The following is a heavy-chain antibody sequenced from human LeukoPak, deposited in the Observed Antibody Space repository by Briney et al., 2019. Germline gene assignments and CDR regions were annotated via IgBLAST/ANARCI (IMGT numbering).Heavy chain of an antibody. Sequence: GGSLRLSCAASGFTFSSYAMSWVRQAPGKGLEWVSAISGSGGSTYYADSVKGRFTISRDNSKNTLYLQMNSLRAEDTAVYYCAKDIHPPPLYGDYVRCTFDYWGQGTLVTVSS. CDR1: GFTFSSYA. V-gene: IGHV3-23*01. CDR3: AKDIHPPPLYGDYVRCTFDY. CDR2: ISGSGGST. J-gene: IGHJ4*02. D-gene: IGHD4-17*01.